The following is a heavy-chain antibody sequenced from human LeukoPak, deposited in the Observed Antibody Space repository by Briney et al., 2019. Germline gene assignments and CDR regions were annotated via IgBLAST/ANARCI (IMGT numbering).Heavy chain of an antibody. Sequence: PGGSLRLSCEASEFTFSFYAMNWVRQAPGKGLEWVAGVSGNEDSTYYADSAKGRFTISRDSSKNTLYLQMNSLRGEDTAVYYCAKDPRDFGHTGIDFWGQGTLVIVSS. D-gene: IGHD2/OR15-2a*01. J-gene: IGHJ4*02. CDR1: EFTFSFYA. CDR2: VSGNEDST. V-gene: IGHV3-23*01. CDR3: AKDPRDFGHTGIDF.